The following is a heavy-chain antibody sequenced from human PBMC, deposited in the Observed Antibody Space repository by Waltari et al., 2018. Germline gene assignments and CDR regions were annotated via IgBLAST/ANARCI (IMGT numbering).Heavy chain of an antibody. D-gene: IGHD5-12*01. Sequence: SYGSCSRQPAGEGLELIGRINTSGNTKFNPSLESRVTVSVDTSKNQFSLKLSSVTAADTAVYYCARSYSGYDYDSWGQGTLVTVSS. CDR1: SY. CDR3: ARSYSGYDYDS. J-gene: IGHJ4*02. CDR2: INTSGNT. V-gene: IGHV4-4*07.